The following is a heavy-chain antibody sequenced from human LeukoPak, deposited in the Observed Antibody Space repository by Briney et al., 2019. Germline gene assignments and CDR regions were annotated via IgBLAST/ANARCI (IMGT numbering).Heavy chain of an antibody. J-gene: IGHJ3*02. CDR3: ARGDYSSSLHDAFDI. CDR1: GGSISSSSYY. CDR2: IYYSGST. V-gene: IGHV4-39*07. D-gene: IGHD6-6*01. Sequence: SETLSLTCTVSGGSISSSSYYWGWIRQPPGKGLEWIGSIYYSGSTYYNPSLKSRVTISVDTSKNQFSLKLSSVTAADTAVYYCARGDYSSSLHDAFDIWGQGTMVTVSS.